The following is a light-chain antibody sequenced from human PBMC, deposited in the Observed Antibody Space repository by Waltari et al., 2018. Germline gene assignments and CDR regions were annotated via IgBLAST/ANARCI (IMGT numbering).Light chain of an antibody. CDR3: QHYLRLPVT. J-gene: IGKJ1*01. V-gene: IGKV3-20*01. CDR2: GAS. Sequence: EIVLTQSPGTLSLSPGQTATLSCRAIQRVGRTLAWYQQKSGRAPSLLIYGASIRATGIPDRFSGSVSGTDFSLTLREVGPEDFAVHHCQHYLRLPVTFGQGTKVEI. CDR1: QRVGRT.